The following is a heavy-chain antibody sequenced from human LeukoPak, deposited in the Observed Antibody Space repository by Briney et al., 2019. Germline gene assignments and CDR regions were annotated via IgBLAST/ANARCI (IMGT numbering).Heavy chain of an antibody. CDR2: MNPNSGNT. Sequence: ASVKVSCKASGCTFTSYDINWVRQATGQGLEWMGWMNPNSGNTGYAQKFQGRVIMTRNTSISTAYMELSSLRSEDTAVYYCARILRFFRTLDVWGKGTTVTVSS. J-gene: IGHJ6*04. CDR3: ARILRFFRTLDV. D-gene: IGHD3-3*01. CDR1: GCTFTSYD. V-gene: IGHV1-8*01.